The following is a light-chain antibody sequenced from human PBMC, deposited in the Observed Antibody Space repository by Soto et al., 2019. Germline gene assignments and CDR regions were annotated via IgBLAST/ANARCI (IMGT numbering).Light chain of an antibody. CDR1: QNIDRW. CDR2: EAS. Sequence: IQMTQSPSPLSTSVGDRAPITCRATQNIDRWLAWYQQKPGKAPKLLIYEASSLEGGVPSRFSGSGSGTEFTLTVSGLQAEDFATYWCQQYKSGSTFGQGTKLDFK. CDR3: QQYKSGST. J-gene: IGKJ1*01. V-gene: IGKV1-5*01.